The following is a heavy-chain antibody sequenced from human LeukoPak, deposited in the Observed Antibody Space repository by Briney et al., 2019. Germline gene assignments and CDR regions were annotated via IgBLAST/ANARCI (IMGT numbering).Heavy chain of an antibody. V-gene: IGHV3-33*01. CDR1: GVTFSSYG. D-gene: IGHD3-10*01. CDR3: ARASDNYRAGELLLVC. CDR2: IWYDGSNK. J-gene: IGHJ4*02. Sequence: GGSLRLSCAASGVTFSSYGMHWVRQAPGKGLEWVAVIWYDGSNKYYADSVKGRFTISRDNSKNTLYLQMNSLRAEDTAVYYCARASDNYRAGELLLVCWGQGTLVTVSS.